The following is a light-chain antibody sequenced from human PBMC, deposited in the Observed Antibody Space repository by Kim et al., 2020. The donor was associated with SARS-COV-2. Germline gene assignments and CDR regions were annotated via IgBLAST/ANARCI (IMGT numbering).Light chain of an antibody. V-gene: IGLV3-21*04. CDR1: NIGSKS. CDR2: YDT. Sequence: PGKTARITCWGNNIGSKSVHWYQQKPGPAPVLVIYYDTDRPSGIPARFSGSNSGNTATLTISRVEAGDEADYYCQVWDTSSDHVVFGGGTQLTVL. J-gene: IGLJ2*01. CDR3: QVWDTSSDHVV.